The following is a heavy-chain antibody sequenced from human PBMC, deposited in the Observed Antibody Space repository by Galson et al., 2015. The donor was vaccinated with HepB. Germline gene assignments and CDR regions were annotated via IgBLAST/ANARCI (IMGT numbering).Heavy chain of an antibody. Sequence: SLRLSCAASGFTFSSYAMTWVRLAPGKGLEWVSVISGSAITTYHADSVKGRFTVFRDNSKNTLYLQMNSLRAEDTAVYYCAKGSGGNSVSKPTHFDHWGQGTLVTVSS. J-gene: IGHJ4*02. CDR3: AKGSGGNSVSKPTHFDH. CDR1: GFTFSSYA. V-gene: IGHV3-23*01. D-gene: IGHD4-23*01. CDR2: ISGSAITT.